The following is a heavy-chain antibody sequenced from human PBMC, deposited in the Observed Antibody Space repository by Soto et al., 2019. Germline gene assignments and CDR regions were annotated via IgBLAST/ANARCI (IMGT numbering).Heavy chain of an antibody. CDR3: ARTPQSSHYYYYGTDV. Sequence: PSETLSLTCTVSGGSISSYYWSWIRQPPGKGLEWIGYIYYSGSTNYNPSLKSRVTISVDTSKNQFSLKLSSVTAADTAVYYCARTPQSSHYYYYGTDVWGQGTTVTVSS. V-gene: IGHV4-59*01. CDR2: IYYSGST. D-gene: IGHD6-6*01. CDR1: GGSISSYY. J-gene: IGHJ6*02.